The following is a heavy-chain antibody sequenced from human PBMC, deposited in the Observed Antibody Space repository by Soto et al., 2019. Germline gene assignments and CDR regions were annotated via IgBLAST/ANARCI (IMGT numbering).Heavy chain of an antibody. CDR1: GYTFTGYY. CDR2: INPNSGGT. V-gene: IGHV1-2*04. J-gene: IGHJ6*02. Sequence: ASVKVSCKASGYTFTGYYMHWVRQAPGQGLEWMGWINPNSGGTNYAQRFQGWVTMTRDTSISTAYMELSRLRSDDTAVYYCARADYSNYGDHYYYYGMDVWGQGTTVTVSS. CDR3: ARADYSNYGDHYYYYGMDV. D-gene: IGHD4-4*01.